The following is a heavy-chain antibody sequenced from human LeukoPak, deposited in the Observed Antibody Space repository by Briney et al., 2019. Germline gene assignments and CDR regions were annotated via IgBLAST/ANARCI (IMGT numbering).Heavy chain of an antibody. Sequence: GGSLRLSCAASGFTFSTYAMSWVRQAPGKGLEWVSIISGSGGNTYYADSVKGRFTISRDNSKNTLNLQMNSLRAEDTAVYYCAKDEVVGATSDCWGQGTLVTVSS. V-gene: IGHV3-23*01. CDR3: AKDEVVGATSDC. CDR2: ISGSGGNT. D-gene: IGHD1-26*01. J-gene: IGHJ4*02. CDR1: GFTFSTYA.